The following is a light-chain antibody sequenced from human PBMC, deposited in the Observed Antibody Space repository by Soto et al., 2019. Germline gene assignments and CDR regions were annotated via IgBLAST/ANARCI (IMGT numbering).Light chain of an antibody. J-gene: IGKJ1*01. Sequence: EIVMTQSPATLSVSPGERATLSCRASQSFSSNLSWYQQKPGQAPRILIYGAASRAAGIPARFSGSGSGTDFTLTISSLQPEDFATYYCQQSYSTSWTFGQGTKVDIK. CDR2: GAA. CDR1: QSFSSN. V-gene: IGKV3D-15*01. CDR3: QQSYSTSWT.